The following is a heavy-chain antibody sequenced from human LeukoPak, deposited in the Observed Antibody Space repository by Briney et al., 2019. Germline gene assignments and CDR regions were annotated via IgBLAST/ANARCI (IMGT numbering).Heavy chain of an antibody. CDR3: AKDDDLVVPRGVSYGMDV. CDR1: GFTFSTHA. J-gene: IGHJ6*02. V-gene: IGHV3-23*01. CDR2: ISGSGGNT. D-gene: IGHD2-15*01. Sequence: GGSLRLSCAASGFTFSTHAMTWVRQVPGKGLEWVSAISGSGGNTYYADSVKGRFTISRDNSKNTLFPQMNSLRAEDTAVYYCAKDDDLVVPRGVSYGMDVWGQGTTVTVSS.